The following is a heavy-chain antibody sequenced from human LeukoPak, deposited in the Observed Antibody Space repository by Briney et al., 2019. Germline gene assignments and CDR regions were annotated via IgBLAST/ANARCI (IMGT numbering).Heavy chain of an antibody. Sequence: SETLPLTCTVSGGSMSSYYWNWVRQPPGKGLEYIGRIYYSGSTNYNSSLKSRLTISVDTSKNQFSLKLSSVTAADTAVYYCARGVDTSIRYYFDYWGQGTLVTVSS. V-gene: IGHV4-59*01. CDR3: ARGVDTSIRYYFDY. D-gene: IGHD5-18*01. CDR2: IYYSGST. J-gene: IGHJ4*02. CDR1: GGSMSSYY.